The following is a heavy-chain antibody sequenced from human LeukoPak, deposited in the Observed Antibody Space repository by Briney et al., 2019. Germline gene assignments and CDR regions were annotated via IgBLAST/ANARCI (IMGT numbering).Heavy chain of an antibody. CDR2: ISSSGSTI. J-gene: IGHJ4*02. D-gene: IGHD1-26*01. Sequence: PGGSLRLSCAASGFTFGNAWMTWVRQAPGKGLEWVSYISSSGSTIYYADSVKGRFTISRDNSKNTLYLQMNSLRAEDTAVYYCAKDWVWGSYYRLRYWGQGTLVTVSS. V-gene: IGHV3-48*01. CDR1: GFTFGNAW. CDR3: AKDWVWGSYYRLRY.